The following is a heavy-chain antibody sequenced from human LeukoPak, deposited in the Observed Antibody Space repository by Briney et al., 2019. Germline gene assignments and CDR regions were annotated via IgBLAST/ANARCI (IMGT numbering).Heavy chain of an antibody. D-gene: IGHD6-13*01. V-gene: IGHV1-2*02. CDR3: ARVIAAAGTNYFDY. CDR1: GYTFTGYY. Sequence: ASVKLSCKASGYTFTGYYMHWVRQAPGQGLEWMGWINPNSGGTNYAQKFQGRVTMTRDTSISTAYMELSRLRSDDTAVYYCARVIAAAGTNYFDYWGQGTLVTVSS. J-gene: IGHJ4*02. CDR2: INPNSGGT.